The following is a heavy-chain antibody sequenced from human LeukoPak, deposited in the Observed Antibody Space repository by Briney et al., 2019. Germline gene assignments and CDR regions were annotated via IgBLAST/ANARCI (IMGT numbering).Heavy chain of an antibody. V-gene: IGHV1-24*01. CDR3: ARESDPTPNYYYYYYMDV. CDR2: FDPEDGET. J-gene: IGHJ6*03. CDR1: GYTLTELS. Sequence: ASVKVSCKVSGYTLTELSMHWVRQAPGKGLEWMEGFDPEDGETIYAQKFQGRVTMTEDTSTDTAYMELSSLRSEDTAVYYCARESDPTPNYYYYYYMDVWGKGTTVTVSS.